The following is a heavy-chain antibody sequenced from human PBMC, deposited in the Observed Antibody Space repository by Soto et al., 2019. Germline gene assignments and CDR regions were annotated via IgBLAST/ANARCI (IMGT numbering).Heavy chain of an antibody. V-gene: IGHV3-74*01. Sequence: EVQLVESGGGLVQPGGSLRLSCAASGFTFNSYWMHWVRQAPGKGLVWVSRLNSDGSSKYYGDSMKGRFTISRDNAENTVYLQMNILRDEDTAVYFCARGLKNYCAMDVWGQGTTVTVSS. CDR2: LNSDGSSK. J-gene: IGHJ6*02. D-gene: IGHD3-16*01. CDR1: GFTFNSYW. CDR3: ARGLKNYCAMDV.